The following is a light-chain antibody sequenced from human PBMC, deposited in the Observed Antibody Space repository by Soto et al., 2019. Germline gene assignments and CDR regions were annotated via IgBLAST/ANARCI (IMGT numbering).Light chain of an antibody. CDR2: GAS. J-gene: IGKJ3*01. CDR3: QQSKSWRGVI. Sequence: EIVMTQSPATLSVSPGERATLSCRASQSVSSNLAWYQKKSGQAPRLLIYGASTRAAGIPARFSGSGSGIEFTLTISSLQSEDFAVYYCQQSKSWRGVIFGPGTKVDVQ. V-gene: IGKV3-15*01. CDR1: QSVSSN.